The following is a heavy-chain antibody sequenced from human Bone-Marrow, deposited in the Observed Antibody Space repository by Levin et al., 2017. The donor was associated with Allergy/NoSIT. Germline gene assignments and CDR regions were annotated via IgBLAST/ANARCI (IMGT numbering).Heavy chain of an antibody. V-gene: IGHV3-9*01. CDR3: AKAYCGGDCYLPFDY. CDR2: ISWNSGSI. Sequence: PGGSLRLSCAASGFTFDDYAMHWVRQAPGKGLEWVSGISWNSGSIGYADSVKGRFTISRDNAKNSLYLQMNSLRAEDTALYYCAKAYCGGDCYLPFDYWGQGTLVTVSS. D-gene: IGHD2-21*02. CDR1: GFTFDDYA. J-gene: IGHJ4*02.